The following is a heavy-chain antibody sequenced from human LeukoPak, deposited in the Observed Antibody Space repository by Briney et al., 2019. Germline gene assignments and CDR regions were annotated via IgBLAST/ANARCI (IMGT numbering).Heavy chain of an antibody. D-gene: IGHD4-17*01. CDR1: GGSFSGYY. V-gene: IGHV4-34*01. Sequence: SETLSLTCAVYGGSFSGYYWSWIRQPPGKGLEWIGEINHSGSTNYNPSLKSRVTISVDTSKNQFSLKLSSVTAADTAVYYCARHGKKTTVTPIGAFDIWGQGTMVTVSS. CDR2: INHSGST. CDR3: ARHGKKTTVTPIGAFDI. J-gene: IGHJ3*02.